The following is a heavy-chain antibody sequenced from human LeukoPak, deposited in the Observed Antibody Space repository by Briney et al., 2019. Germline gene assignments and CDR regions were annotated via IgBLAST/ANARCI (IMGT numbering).Heavy chain of an antibody. CDR2: IIPIFGTA. CDR3: AKVLVYDRSGDDAFDI. V-gene: IGHV1-69*13. D-gene: IGHD3-22*01. J-gene: IGHJ3*02. CDR1: GGTFSSYA. Sequence: SVKVSCKASGGTFSSYAISWVRQAPGQGLEWMGGIIPIFGTANYAQKFQGRVTITADESTSTAYMELSSLRSEDTAVYYCAKVLVYDRSGDDAFDIWGQGTMVTVSS.